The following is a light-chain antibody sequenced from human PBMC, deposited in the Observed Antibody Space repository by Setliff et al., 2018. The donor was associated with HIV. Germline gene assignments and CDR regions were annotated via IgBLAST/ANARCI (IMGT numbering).Light chain of an antibody. CDR2: NVD. CDR3: SSYSINNLYV. J-gene: IGLJ1*01. CDR1: SSDIGSSNF. V-gene: IGLV2-14*03. Sequence: QSVLTQPASVPGSPGQSITISCTGTSSDIGSSNFVSWYQQHPGKAPIVMIYNVDKRPSGVSNRFSGSKSGNTASLTISGLQTEDEADYYCSSYSINNLYVFATGTKVTVL.